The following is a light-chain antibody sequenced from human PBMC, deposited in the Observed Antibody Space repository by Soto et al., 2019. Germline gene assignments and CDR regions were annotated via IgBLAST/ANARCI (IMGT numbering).Light chain of an antibody. V-gene: IGKV3-15*01. CDR1: QSISDT. CDR3: QQYNYWPWT. Sequence: EIVMTQSPATLSVSPGGRATLSCRASQSISDTLAWYQQKPGQAPRLLIYSASRGATGFPARFSGSGSGTDFTLLISSLQSEHFAVYYCQQYNYWPWTFGQGTKVEIK. J-gene: IGKJ1*01. CDR2: SAS.